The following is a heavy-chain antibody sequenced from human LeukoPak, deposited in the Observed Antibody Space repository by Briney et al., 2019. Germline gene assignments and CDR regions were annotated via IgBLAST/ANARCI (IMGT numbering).Heavy chain of an antibody. J-gene: IGHJ4*02. CDR1: GYTFTGYY. V-gene: IGHV1-2*02. D-gene: IGHD3-9*01. CDR2: INPNSGGT. CDR3: ARTAYYDILTEVNY. Sequence: ASVKVSCKASGYTFTGYYMHWVRQAPGQGLEWMGWINPNSGGTNYAQKFQGRVTMTRDTSISTAYMELSRLRSDDTAVYYCARTAYYDILTEVNYWGQGTLVTVSS.